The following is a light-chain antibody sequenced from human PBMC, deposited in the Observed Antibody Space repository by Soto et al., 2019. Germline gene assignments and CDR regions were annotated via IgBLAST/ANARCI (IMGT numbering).Light chain of an antibody. J-gene: IGKJ2*01. V-gene: IGKV3-20*01. CDR1: QSVRTND. CDR3: QQYGISYT. CDR2: GAS. Sequence: ENVLTQSPGTLSLSPGERATLSCRASQSVRTNDLAWYQQKPGQAPRLLVYGASNRVPGIPDRFSGSGSGTDFTLTISRLEPEDFVVYYCQQYGISYTFGQGTKLEIK.